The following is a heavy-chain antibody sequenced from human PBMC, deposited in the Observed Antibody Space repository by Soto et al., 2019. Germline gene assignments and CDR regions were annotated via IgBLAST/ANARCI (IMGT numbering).Heavy chain of an antibody. V-gene: IGHV1-69*14. J-gene: IGHJ6*02. CDR1: GGTFSSYA. Sequence: QVQLVQSGAEVKKPGSSVKVSCKASGGTFSSYAISWVRQAPGQGLEWMGGIIPIFGTANYAQKFQGRVTNXXDXSTXTAYMELSSLRSEDTAVYYCARDGYSIYDRDGMDVWGQGTTVTVSS. D-gene: IGHD6-13*01. CDR2: IIPIFGTA. CDR3: ARDGYSIYDRDGMDV.